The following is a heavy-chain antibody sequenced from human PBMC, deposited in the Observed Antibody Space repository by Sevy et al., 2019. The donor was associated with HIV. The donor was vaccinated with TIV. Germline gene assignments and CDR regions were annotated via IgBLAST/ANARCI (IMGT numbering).Heavy chain of an antibody. CDR1: GFTFSSYD. CDR3: ARGKPGYSSSWYSAGGDY. J-gene: IGHJ4*02. Sequence: GGSLRLSCAASGFTFSSYDMHWVCQATGKGLEWVSAIGTAGDTYYPGSVKGRFTISRENAKNSLYLQMNSMRAGDTAVYYCARGKPGYSSSWYSAGGDYWGQGTLVTVSS. CDR2: IGTAGDT. V-gene: IGHV3-13*01. D-gene: IGHD6-13*01.